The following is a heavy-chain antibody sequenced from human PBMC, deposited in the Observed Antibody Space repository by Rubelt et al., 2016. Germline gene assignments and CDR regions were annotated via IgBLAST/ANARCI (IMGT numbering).Heavy chain of an antibody. CDR2: ISHSGSP. CDR1: GGSISSSTSY. D-gene: IGHD6-19*01. J-gene: IGHJ4*02. V-gene: IGHV4-39*07. CDR3: ARNSVGWSRMDY. Sequence: QLQLQESGPGLVKPSATLSLTCTFSGGSISSSTSYWGWFRQPPKNGLAWLGEISHSGSPRNNPALQSEVTLSMDKSRYDRSMWLRSVTAADTAVYYCARNSVGWSRMDYLGQGTQVTVSS.